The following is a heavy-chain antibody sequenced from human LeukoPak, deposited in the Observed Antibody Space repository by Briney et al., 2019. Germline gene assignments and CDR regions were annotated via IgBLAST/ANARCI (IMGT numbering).Heavy chain of an antibody. CDR1: GFTFSSYE. J-gene: IGHJ4*02. CDR3: ARVQRGIAVALDY. D-gene: IGHD6-19*01. CDR2: ISSSGSTI. V-gene: IGHV3-48*03. Sequence: PWGSLRLSCAASGFTFSSYEMNWVRQAPGKGLEWVSYISSSGSTIYYADSVKGRFTISRDNAKNSLYLQMNSLRAEDTAVYYCARVQRGIAVALDYWGQGTLATVSS.